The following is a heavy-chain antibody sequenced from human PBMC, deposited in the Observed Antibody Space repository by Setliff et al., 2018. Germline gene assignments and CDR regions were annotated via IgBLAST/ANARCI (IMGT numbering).Heavy chain of an antibody. V-gene: IGHV3-15*01. CDR1: GFTFSHTW. J-gene: IGHJ3*01. CDR2: VKTNADGGTA. Sequence: GGSLRLSCAASGFTFSHTWMNWVRQAPGKGLEWVGRVKTNADGGTADYAVPVKGRFTISRDDSKDTLYLQMNNLKTEDTALYYCETLYPWDPDAFDLWGQGTMVTVSS. D-gene: IGHD3-16*01. CDR3: ETLYPWDPDAFDL.